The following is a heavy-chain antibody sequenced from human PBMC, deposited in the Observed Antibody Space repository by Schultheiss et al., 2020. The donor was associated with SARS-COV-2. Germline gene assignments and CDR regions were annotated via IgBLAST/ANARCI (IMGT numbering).Heavy chain of an antibody. Sequence: SQTLSLTCTVSGGSISSGSYYWSWIRQPAGKGLEWIGRIYTSGSTNYNPSLKSRVTISVDTSKNQFSLKLSSVTAADTAVYYCARAGVFSYSSGWYTARDIYYYYYMDVWGKGTTVTVSS. D-gene: IGHD6-19*01. CDR3: ARAGVFSYSSGWYTARDIYYYYYMDV. CDR2: IYTSGST. CDR1: GGSISSGSYY. V-gene: IGHV4-61*02. J-gene: IGHJ6*03.